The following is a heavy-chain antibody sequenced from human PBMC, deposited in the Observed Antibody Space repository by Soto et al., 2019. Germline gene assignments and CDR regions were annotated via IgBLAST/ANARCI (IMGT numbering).Heavy chain of an antibody. CDR3: ARTYYYDSSGYYLRGSFVY. D-gene: IGHD3-22*01. J-gene: IGHJ4*02. Sequence: QVQLQESGPGLVKPSETLSLTCTVSGGSVSSGSYYWSWIRQPPGKGLEWIGYIYYSGSTNYNPPLKSRVTISVDTSKNQFSLKLSSVTAADTAVYYCARTYYYDSSGYYLRGSFVYWGQGTLVTVSS. CDR2: IYYSGST. CDR1: GGSVSSGSYY. V-gene: IGHV4-61*01.